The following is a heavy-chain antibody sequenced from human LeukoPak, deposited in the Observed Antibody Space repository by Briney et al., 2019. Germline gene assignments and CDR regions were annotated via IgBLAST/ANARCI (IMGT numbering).Heavy chain of an antibody. D-gene: IGHD1-26*01. Sequence: GGSLRLSCAASGFXFSTYALTWVRQAPGKGLEWVSVISGSDGSTNYADSVKGRFTISRDNAENTLYLQMSSLRAEDTAVYYCARAHSGSYYYFDSWGQGTLVTVSS. CDR3: ARAHSGSYYYFDS. CDR2: ISGSDGST. CDR1: GFXFSTYA. V-gene: IGHV3-23*01. J-gene: IGHJ4*02.